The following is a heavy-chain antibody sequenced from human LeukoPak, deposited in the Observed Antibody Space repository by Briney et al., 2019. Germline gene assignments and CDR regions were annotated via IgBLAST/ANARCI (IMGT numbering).Heavy chain of an antibody. J-gene: IGHJ4*02. CDR2: IFGSGGSP. V-gene: IGHV3-23*01. CDR3: GKTTAGYSSGQKPAWPVDY. CDR1: GFTFVSFA. D-gene: IGHD5-18*01. Sequence: GGSLRLSCAASGFTFVSFAMYWVRQAPGKGLDWIAGIFGSGGSPHYSDSVKGRFTISRDNSKNTVYLQISSLRAEDTAVYYCGKTTAGYSSGQKPAWPVDYWGQGTLVTVSS.